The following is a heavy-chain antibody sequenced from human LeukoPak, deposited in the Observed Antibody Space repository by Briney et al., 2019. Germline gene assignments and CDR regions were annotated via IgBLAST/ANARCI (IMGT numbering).Heavy chain of an antibody. J-gene: IGHJ4*02. CDR2: INNNGDDT. D-gene: IGHD2-2*01. Sequence: PGGSLRLSCAASGFTFSYYSMPWVRQAPGKGLEYVSAINNNGDDTYYANSVKGRFTIYRDNSKNTLYLQMGSLRAEDMAVYYCVKDRPLWAIVVVPAASDYWGQGTLVTVSS. V-gene: IGHV3-64*01. CDR1: GFTFSYYS. CDR3: VKDRPLWAIVVVPAASDY.